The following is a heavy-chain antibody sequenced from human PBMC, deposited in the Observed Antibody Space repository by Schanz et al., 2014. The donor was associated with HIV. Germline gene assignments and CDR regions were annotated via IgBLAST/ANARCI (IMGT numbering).Heavy chain of an antibody. V-gene: IGHV3-23*01. CDR1: GFTFSSYA. D-gene: IGHD2-15*01. Sequence: EVQLLESGGGLIQPGGSLRLSCAASGFTFSSYAMSWVRQAAGKGLEWVSVISGSGGSTYYADSVKGRFTISRDNSKNTLYLQMNSLRAEDTAVYYCANLVVAATDDAFDIWGQGTMVTVSS. J-gene: IGHJ3*02. CDR2: ISGSGGST. CDR3: ANLVVAATDDAFDI.